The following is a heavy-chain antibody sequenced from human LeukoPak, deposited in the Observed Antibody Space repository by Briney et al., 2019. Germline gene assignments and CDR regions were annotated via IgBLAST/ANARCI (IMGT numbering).Heavy chain of an antibody. D-gene: IGHD5-12*01. J-gene: IGHJ4*02. V-gene: IGHV4-30-4*01. CDR1: GGSISSGGYY. Sequence: PSETLSLTCTVSGGSISSGGYYWSWIRQPPGKGLEWIGYIYYSGSTYYNPSLKSRVTISVDTSKNQFSLKLSSVTAADTAVYYCARDEGVATDNERFDYWGQGTLVTVSS. CDR2: IYYSGST. CDR3: ARDEGVATDNERFDY.